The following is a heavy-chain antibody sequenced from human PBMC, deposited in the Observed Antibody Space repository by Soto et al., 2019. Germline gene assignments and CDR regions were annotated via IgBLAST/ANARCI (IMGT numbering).Heavy chain of an antibody. D-gene: IGHD2-15*01. Sequence: EVQLVESGGGLVKPGGSLRLSCVASGFSITNAWMNWVRQAPGKGLEWVGRIKRKIDGETTDYAAPVKGRFTISREDSKNMLYLQMNSLNADDTALYYCTTGSVEGVWGQGTTVTVSS. CDR1: GFSITNAW. V-gene: IGHV3-15*07. CDR3: TTGSVEGV. CDR2: IKRKIDGETT. J-gene: IGHJ6*02.